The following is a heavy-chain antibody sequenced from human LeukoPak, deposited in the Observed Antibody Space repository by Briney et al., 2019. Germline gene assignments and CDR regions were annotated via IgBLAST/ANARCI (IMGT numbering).Heavy chain of an antibody. CDR1: GYTFTSYG. D-gene: IGHD6-13*01. Sequence: ASVKVSCKASGYTFTSYGISWVRQAPGQGLEWMGWISAYNGNTNYAQKLQGRVTMTTDTSTSTAYMELRSLRSDDTAVYYCARGLPRIAAEEGFDYWGQGTLVTVSS. CDR2: ISAYNGNT. J-gene: IGHJ4*02. V-gene: IGHV1-18*01. CDR3: ARGLPRIAAEEGFDY.